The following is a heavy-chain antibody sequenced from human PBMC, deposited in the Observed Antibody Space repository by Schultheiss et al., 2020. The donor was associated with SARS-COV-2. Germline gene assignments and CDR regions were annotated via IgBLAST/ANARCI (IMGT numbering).Heavy chain of an antibody. CDR3: ARGRASSSRRRRGFDP. CDR1: GFTFSSYS. D-gene: IGHD6-6*01. V-gene: IGHV3-21*01. CDR2: ISSSSSYI. Sequence: GGSLRLSCAASGFTFSSYSMNWVRQAPGKGLEWVSSISSSSSYIYYADSVKGRFTISRDNAKNSLYLQMNSLRAEDTAVYYCARGRASSSRRRRGFDPWGQGTLVTVSS. J-gene: IGHJ5*02.